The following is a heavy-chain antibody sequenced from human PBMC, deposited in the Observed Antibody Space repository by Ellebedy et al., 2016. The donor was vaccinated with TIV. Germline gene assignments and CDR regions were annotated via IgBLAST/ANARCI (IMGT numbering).Heavy chain of an antibody. CDR1: GYTFTGYY. V-gene: IGHV1-2*02. CDR2: INPNSGGT. Sequence: AASVKVSCKASGYTFTGYYMHWVRQAPGQGLEWMGWINPNSGGTNYAQKFQGRVTMTRDTSISTAYMELSRLRSDDTAVYYCAADLTTVVTHDYWGQGTLVTVSS. J-gene: IGHJ4*02. CDR3: AADLTTVVTHDY. D-gene: IGHD4-23*01.